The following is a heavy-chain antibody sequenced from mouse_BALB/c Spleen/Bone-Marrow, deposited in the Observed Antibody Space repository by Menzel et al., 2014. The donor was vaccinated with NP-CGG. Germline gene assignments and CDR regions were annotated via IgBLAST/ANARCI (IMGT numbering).Heavy chain of an antibody. V-gene: IGHV5-9-3*01. CDR1: GFTFSSYA. CDR2: ISSGGNYT. Sequence: EVQRVESGGGLVKPGGSLKLSCAASGFTFSSYAVSWVRQTPEKRLEWVATISSGGNYTYYPDSVKGRFTISRDNAKNTLYLQMSSLRSEDTAMYYCASTGYFFDYWGEGTTLTVSA. CDR3: ASTGYFFDY. D-gene: IGHD4-1*01. J-gene: IGHJ2*01.